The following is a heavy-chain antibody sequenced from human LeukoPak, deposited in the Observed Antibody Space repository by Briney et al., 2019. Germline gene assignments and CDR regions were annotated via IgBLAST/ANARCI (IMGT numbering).Heavy chain of an antibody. V-gene: IGHV1-18*01. Sequence: ASVKVSCKASGYTFTSYGISWVRQAPGQGLEWMGWISAYNGNTNYAQKLQGRVTMTTDTSTSTAYMELRSLRSDDTAVYYCARYHPIRHYYYYMDVWGKGTTFTVSS. J-gene: IGHJ6*03. D-gene: IGHD3-3*02. CDR3: ARYHPIRHYYYYMDV. CDR2: ISAYNGNT. CDR1: GYTFTSYG.